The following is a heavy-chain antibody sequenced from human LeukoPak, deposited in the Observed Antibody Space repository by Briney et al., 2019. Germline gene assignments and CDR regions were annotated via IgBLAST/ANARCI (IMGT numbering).Heavy chain of an antibody. CDR2: IYYSGST. CDR1: GGSISSGGYY. J-gene: IGHJ4*02. D-gene: IGHD4-17*01. V-gene: IGHV4-31*03. CDR3: ARLVTTVTHFDY. Sequence: SETLSLTCTVSGGSISSGGYYWSWIRQHPGKGLEWIGYIYYSGSTYYNPSLKSRVTISVDTSKNQFSLKLSSVTAADTAVYYCARLVTTVTHFDYWGQGTLVTVSS.